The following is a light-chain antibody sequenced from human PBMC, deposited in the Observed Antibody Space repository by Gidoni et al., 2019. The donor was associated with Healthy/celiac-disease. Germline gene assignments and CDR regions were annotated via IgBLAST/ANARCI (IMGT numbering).Light chain of an antibody. CDR1: QDISNY. Sequence: DIQMTQSPSSLSASVGDRVTITFQASQDISNYLNWYQQKPGKAPKLLLYDASNLETGVPSRFSGSGSGTDFTFTISSLQPEDIATYYCQQYDNLPYTFGQGTKLEIK. J-gene: IGKJ2*01. CDR3: QQYDNLPYT. CDR2: DAS. V-gene: IGKV1-33*01.